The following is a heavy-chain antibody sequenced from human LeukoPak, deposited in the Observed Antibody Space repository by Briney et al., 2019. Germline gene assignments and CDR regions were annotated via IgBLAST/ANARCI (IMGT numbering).Heavy chain of an antibody. D-gene: IGHD3-3*01. J-gene: IGHJ6*03. CDR2: IKQDGSEK. CDR1: GFTFSSHW. Sequence: GGSLRLSCAASGFTFSSHWMSWIRQAPGKGLEWVANIKQDGSEKYYVDSVKGRFSISIDNSKNTLYLQMNSLRAEDTAVYYCAKDRSSRYDFWSGSFSHYYYYYMDVWGKGTTVTVSS. CDR3: AKDRSSRYDFWSGSFSHYYYYYMDV. V-gene: IGHV3-7*03.